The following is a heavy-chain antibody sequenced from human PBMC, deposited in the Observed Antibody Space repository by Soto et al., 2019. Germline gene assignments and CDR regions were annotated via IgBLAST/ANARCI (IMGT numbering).Heavy chain of an antibody. CDR1: GYSFTSYW. CDR3: ASTRVTGTTAHYYGMDV. J-gene: IGHJ6*02. V-gene: IGHV5-51*01. D-gene: IGHD1-20*01. Sequence: PGESLKISCKGSGYSFTSYWIGWVRQMPGKGLEWMGIIYPGDSDTRYSPSFQGQVTISADKSISTAYLQWSSLKASDTAMYYCASTRVTGTTAHYYGMDVWGQGTTVTVSS. CDR2: IYPGDSDT.